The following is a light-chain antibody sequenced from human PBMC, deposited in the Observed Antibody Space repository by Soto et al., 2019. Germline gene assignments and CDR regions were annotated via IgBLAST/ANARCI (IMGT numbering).Light chain of an antibody. J-gene: IGKJ1*01. CDR1: QSVSSSY. Sequence: EIVLTQSPGTLSLSPGDRATLSCRASQSVSSSYLARYQQKPGQAPRLLIYGASSRATGIPDRFSGSGSGTDFTPTTSRLEPEVFAVYYCQQYGSSPRTFAQGPKVNI. CDR2: GAS. CDR3: QQYGSSPRT. V-gene: IGKV3-20*01.